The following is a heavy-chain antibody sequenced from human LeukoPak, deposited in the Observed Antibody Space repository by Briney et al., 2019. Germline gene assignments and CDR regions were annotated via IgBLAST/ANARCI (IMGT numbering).Heavy chain of an antibody. D-gene: IGHD3-10*01. CDR2: IYYSGST. J-gene: IGHJ5*02. Sequence: PSETLSLTCTVSGGSISSYYWSWIRQPPGKGLEWIGYIYYSGSTNYNPSLKSRVTISVDTSKNQFSLKLSSVTAADTAVYYCARGLWFGELSEQNWLDPWGQGTLVTVSS. V-gene: IGHV4-59*01. CDR1: GGSISSYY. CDR3: ARGLWFGELSEQNWLDP.